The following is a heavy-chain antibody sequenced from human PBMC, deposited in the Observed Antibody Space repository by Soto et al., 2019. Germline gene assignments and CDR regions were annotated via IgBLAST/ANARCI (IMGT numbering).Heavy chain of an antibody. Sequence: SETLSLTCAVYGGSFSGYYWSWIRQPPGKGLEWIGEINHSGSTMYNPSLKSRVTISVDTSKNQFSLKLSSVTAADTAVYYCARGGEGAAAPYYYYMDVWGKGTTVTVSS. J-gene: IGHJ6*03. CDR2: INHSGST. D-gene: IGHD6-13*01. V-gene: IGHV4-34*01. CDR1: GGSFSGYY. CDR3: ARGGEGAAAPYYYYMDV.